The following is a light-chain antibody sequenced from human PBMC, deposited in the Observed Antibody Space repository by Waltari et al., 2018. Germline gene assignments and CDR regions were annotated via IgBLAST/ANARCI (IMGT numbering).Light chain of an antibody. V-gene: IGKV3-15*01. CDR2: GAS. CDR3: HQYNHWPTFT. CDR1: QSVGNN. Sequence: EIEMTQSPATLSVSPGERVTTSCRASQSVGNNLAWYQQRPGQAPRLLIYGASTRATDISDRFSGSGSGTDFTLTISALQSEDLAVYYCHQYNHWPTFTFGQGTKLQIE. J-gene: IGKJ2*01.